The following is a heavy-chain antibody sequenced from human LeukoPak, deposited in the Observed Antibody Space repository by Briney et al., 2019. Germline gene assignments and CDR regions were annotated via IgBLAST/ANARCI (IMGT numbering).Heavy chain of an antibody. D-gene: IGHD3-10*01. Sequence: GGSLRLSCAASGFTFSSYEMNWVRQAPGKGLEWASYISSSGSTIYYADSVKGRFTISRDNAKNSLYLQMNSLRAEDTAVYYCARERSGSPYWGQGTLVTVSS. CDR3: ARERSGSPY. CDR1: GFTFSSYE. J-gene: IGHJ4*02. V-gene: IGHV3-48*03. CDR2: ISSSGSTI.